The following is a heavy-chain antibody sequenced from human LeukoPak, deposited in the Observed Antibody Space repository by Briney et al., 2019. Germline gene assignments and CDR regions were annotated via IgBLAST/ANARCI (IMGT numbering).Heavy chain of an antibody. V-gene: IGHV1-18*01. D-gene: IGHD1-7*01. Sequence: GASVKVSCKASGYSFSSYGFSWVRQAPGQGLEWMGWINTYNGHTNYTQTLQGRVTMTTDTSTSTANMELRNLRPDDTAVYFCARDPRITGTTAYYFDYWGQGTLVTVSS. J-gene: IGHJ4*02. CDR1: GYSFSSYG. CDR3: ARDPRITGTTAYYFDY. CDR2: INTYNGHT.